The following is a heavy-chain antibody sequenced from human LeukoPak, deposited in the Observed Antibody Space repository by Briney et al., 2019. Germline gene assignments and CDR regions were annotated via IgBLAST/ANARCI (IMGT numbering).Heavy chain of an antibody. CDR2: INPSGGST. J-gene: IGHJ4*02. D-gene: IGHD3-10*01. V-gene: IGHV1-46*01. Sequence: GASVKVSCKASGYTFTSYYMHWVRQAPGQGLEWMGIINPSGGSTSYAQKSQGRVTMTRDTSTSTVYMELSSLRSEDTAVYYCARDGGAYYYGSGSDYWGQGTLVTVSS. CDR1: GYTFTSYY. CDR3: ARDGGAYYYGSGSDY.